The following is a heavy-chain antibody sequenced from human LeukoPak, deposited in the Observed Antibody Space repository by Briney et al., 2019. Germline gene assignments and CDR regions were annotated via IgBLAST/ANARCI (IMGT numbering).Heavy chain of an antibody. CDR3: AKILGYCSSTSCSHYYYYGMDV. J-gene: IGHJ6*02. Sequence: PGGSLRLSCAASGSTFSSYAMSWVRQAPGKGLEWVSAISGSGGSTYYADSVKGRFTISRDNSKNTLYLQMNSLRAEDTAVYYCAKILGYCSSTSCSHYYYYGMDVWGQGTTVTVSS. V-gene: IGHV3-23*01. D-gene: IGHD2-2*01. CDR2: ISGSGGST. CDR1: GSTFSSYA.